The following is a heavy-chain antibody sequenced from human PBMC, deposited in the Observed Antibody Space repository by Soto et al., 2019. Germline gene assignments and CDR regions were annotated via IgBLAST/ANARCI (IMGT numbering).Heavy chain of an antibody. CDR1: GFTFSNYA. CDR2: ISDSGGNT. J-gene: IGHJ4*02. Sequence: EVQLLESGGGLVQPGESLRLSCAASGFTFSNYAMAWVRQAPGKGLEWLSAISDSGGNTYYAGSVKGRFTISRDNSKNTLYLQMNSLRAEDTAVYYCAKEEGGAGDYWGQGTLVSVSS. V-gene: IGHV3-23*01. CDR3: AKEEGGAGDY. D-gene: IGHD1-26*01.